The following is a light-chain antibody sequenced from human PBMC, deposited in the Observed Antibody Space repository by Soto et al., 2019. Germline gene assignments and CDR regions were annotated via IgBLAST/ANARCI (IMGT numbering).Light chain of an antibody. V-gene: IGKV3-15*01. Sequence: EIVMKQSPATLYVSPGERANLSCRASQSVSSNLAWYQQKPGQAPRLLIYGASTRATGIPARFSGSGSGTEFTLTISSLQSEDFAVYYCQQYNNWPFTFGPGTKVDIK. J-gene: IGKJ3*01. CDR2: GAS. CDR3: QQYNNWPFT. CDR1: QSVSSN.